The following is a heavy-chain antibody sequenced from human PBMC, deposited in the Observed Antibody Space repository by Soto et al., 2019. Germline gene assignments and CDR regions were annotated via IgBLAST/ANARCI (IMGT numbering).Heavy chain of an antibody. Sequence: DVQLLESGGGLVEPGGSLRLSCVASGFSFSSYAMTWVRQAPGRGLEWVSVISGSDGSTYYADSVKGRFTISRDNSKNTLYLQMNSLRAEDTAVYYCAKDRERDAWYEDSWGQGTLVTVS. CDR3: AKDRERDAWYEDS. CDR1: GFSFSSYA. D-gene: IGHD6-13*01. V-gene: IGHV3-23*01. J-gene: IGHJ4*02. CDR2: ISGSDGST.